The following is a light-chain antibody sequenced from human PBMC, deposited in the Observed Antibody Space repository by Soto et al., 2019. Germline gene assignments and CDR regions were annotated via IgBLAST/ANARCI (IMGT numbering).Light chain of an antibody. CDR2: GNS. CDR1: SSNIGAGYD. Sequence: QAVVKQQPSVSGAPGHSVTIACTGSSSNIGAGYDVHWYQQIPGTAPKILIYGNSNRPSGVPDRFSGSKSGTSASLTITGLQAEDEADYYCQSYDSSLSGYVVFGGGTKLTVL. V-gene: IGLV1-40*01. J-gene: IGLJ2*01. CDR3: QSYDSSLSGYVV.